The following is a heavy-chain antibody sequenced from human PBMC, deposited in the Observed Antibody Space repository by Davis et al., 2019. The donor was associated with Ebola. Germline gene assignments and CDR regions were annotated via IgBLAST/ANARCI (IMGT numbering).Heavy chain of an antibody. CDR2: ISGSGGST. J-gene: IGHJ4*02. Sequence: GESLKISCAASGFTFSSYAMSWVRQAPGKGLECVSAISGSGGSTYYADSVKGRFAISRDNSKNTLYLQMNSLRADDTATYYCWIDPNWESGYWGQGTLVTVSS. CDR3: WIDPNWESGY. CDR1: GFTFSSYA. D-gene: IGHD7-27*01. V-gene: IGHV3-23*01.